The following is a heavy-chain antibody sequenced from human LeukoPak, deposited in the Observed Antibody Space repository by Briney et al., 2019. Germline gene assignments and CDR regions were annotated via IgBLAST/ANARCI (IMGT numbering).Heavy chain of an antibody. Sequence: KTSETLSLTCTVSGGSIRGYYWSWIWQPPGKGLEWIGYIYYSGSTNYNPSLKSRVTISVDTSKNQFSLKLSAVTAADTAVYYCARHEFDSGSLPYFDYWGQGILVTVSS. CDR1: GGSIRGYY. CDR3: ARHEFDSGSLPYFDY. V-gene: IGHV4-59*08. D-gene: IGHD3-10*01. J-gene: IGHJ4*02. CDR2: IYYSGST.